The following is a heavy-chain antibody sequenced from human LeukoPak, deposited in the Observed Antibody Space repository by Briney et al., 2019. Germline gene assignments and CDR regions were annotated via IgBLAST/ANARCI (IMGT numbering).Heavy chain of an antibody. J-gene: IGHJ4*02. CDR1: GFTFSSYS. D-gene: IGHD3-16*01. CDR2: IRYDGSNK. CDR3: AKDRLAELNRDDY. V-gene: IGHV3-30*02. Sequence: GGSLRLSCAASGFTFSSYSMNWVRQAPGKGLEWVAFIRYDGSNKYYADSVKGRFTISRDNSKNTLYLQMNSLRAEDTAVYYCAKDRLAELNRDDYWGQGTLVTVSS.